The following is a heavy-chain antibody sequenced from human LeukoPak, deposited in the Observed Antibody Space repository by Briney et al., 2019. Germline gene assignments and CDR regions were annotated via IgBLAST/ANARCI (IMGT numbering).Heavy chain of an antibody. CDR2: INPNSGGT. Sequence: ASVKVSCKASGYTFTSYGISWVRQAPGQGLEWMGWINPNSGGTNYAQKFQGRVTMTRDTSISAAYMELSRLRSDDTAVYYCARGSLRFLEWLPIDYWGQGTLVTVSS. D-gene: IGHD3-3*01. J-gene: IGHJ4*02. V-gene: IGHV1-2*02. CDR1: GYTFTSYG. CDR3: ARGSLRFLEWLPIDY.